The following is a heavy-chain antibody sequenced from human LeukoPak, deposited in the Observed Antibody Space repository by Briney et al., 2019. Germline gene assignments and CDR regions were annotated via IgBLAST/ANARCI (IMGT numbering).Heavy chain of an antibody. CDR3: ARPRDVIVVAIGRVPDAFDI. J-gene: IGHJ3*02. CDR1: GGTVSSSSYY. CDR2: IYYSGST. Sequence: SETLSLTCNVSGGTVSSSSYYWGWIRQPPGKGLEWFGTIYYSGSTYYSPSLKSRVTISVDSSKNQFSLKLNSVTAADTAVYYCARPRDVIVVAIGRVPDAFDIWGQGTMVTVSS. V-gene: IGHV4-39*01. D-gene: IGHD3-22*01.